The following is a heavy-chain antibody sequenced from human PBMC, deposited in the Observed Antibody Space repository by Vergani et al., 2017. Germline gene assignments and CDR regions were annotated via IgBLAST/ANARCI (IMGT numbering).Heavy chain of an antibody. D-gene: IGHD1-7*01. V-gene: IGHV1-69*14. Sequence: QVQLVQSGAEVKKPGSSVKVSCKASGGTFSSYAISWVRQAPGQGLEWMGRIIPIFGPANYAQKFQGRVPITADKSTSTAYMELSSLRSEDTAVYYCARDRGTVSPHADAFDIWGQGTMVTVSS. CDR1: GGTFSSYA. CDR2: IIPIFGPA. J-gene: IGHJ3*02. CDR3: ARDRGTVSPHADAFDI.